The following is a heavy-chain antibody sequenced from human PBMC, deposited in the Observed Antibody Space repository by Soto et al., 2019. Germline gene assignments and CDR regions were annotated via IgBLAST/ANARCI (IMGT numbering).Heavy chain of an antibody. CDR1: GGSVTTFNDY. J-gene: IGHJ4*02. Sequence: SETLSLTCAVSGGSVTTFNDYWSWIRQPPGKGLEWIGYIYNSGNTNYNPSLESRVTISVDTSRNQFSLRLSSVTAADTAVYYCARDWAGFDSWGRGTLVTV. V-gene: IGHV4-61*01. CDR2: IYNSGNT. D-gene: IGHD6-19*01. CDR3: ARDWAGFDS.